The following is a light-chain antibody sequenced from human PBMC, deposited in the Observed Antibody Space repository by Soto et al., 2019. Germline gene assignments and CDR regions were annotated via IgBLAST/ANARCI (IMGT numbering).Light chain of an antibody. CDR3: QQLYSCPCT. J-gene: IGKJ2*02. V-gene: IGKV1-9*01. CDR2: VAS. Sequence: DIQLTQSPSFLSASVGDRVTITCRASQGISTYLAWYQQKSGKAPKLLIYVASTLQSGIPSRFSGSGSGTEFTVTISSLQSEDLAVYYCQQLYSCPCTFGQGTKLEI. CDR1: QGISTY.